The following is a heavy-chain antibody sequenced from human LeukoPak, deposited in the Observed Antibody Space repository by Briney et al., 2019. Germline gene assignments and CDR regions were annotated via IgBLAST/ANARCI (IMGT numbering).Heavy chain of an antibody. V-gene: IGHV4-30-4*01. CDR2: IYYSGST. D-gene: IGHD2-15*01. Sequence: PSETLSLTCTVSGGSISSGDYYWSWLRQPPGTGLEWLGYIYYSGSTYYNPSLKSRVTISVDTSKNQFSLKLSSVTAADTAVYYCATHCSGGSCYPPDDYWGQGTLVTVSS. CDR1: GGSISSGDYY. J-gene: IGHJ4*02. CDR3: ATHCSGGSCYPPDDY.